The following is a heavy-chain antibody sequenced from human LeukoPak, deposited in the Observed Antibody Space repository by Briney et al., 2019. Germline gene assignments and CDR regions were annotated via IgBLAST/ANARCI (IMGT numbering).Heavy chain of an antibody. D-gene: IGHD6-13*01. CDR1: GGSFSGYY. Sequence: PSETLSLTCAVYGGSFSGYYWSWIRQPPGKGLEWIGEIDHSGRTNSNPSLKSRVTISVDMSKNQFSLRLSSVTAADTAVYYCARKSIVTAGRKPYDYWDQGTLVTV. CDR3: ARKSIVTAGRKPYDY. V-gene: IGHV4-34*01. J-gene: IGHJ4*02. CDR2: IDHSGRT.